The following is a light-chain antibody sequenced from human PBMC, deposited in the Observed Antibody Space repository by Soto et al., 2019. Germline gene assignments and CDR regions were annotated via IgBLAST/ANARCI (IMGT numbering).Light chain of an antibody. CDR3: SSYTSSRTAV. CDR2: EVS. V-gene: IGLV2-14*01. Sequence: QSALTQPASVSGSPGQSITISCTGSSSDVGGYKYVSWYQQYPGKAPKLMISEVSNRPSGVSNRFSGSKSGNTASLTISGLQAEDEADYYCSSYTSSRTAVFGGGTKLTVL. J-gene: IGLJ2*01. CDR1: SSDVGGYKY.